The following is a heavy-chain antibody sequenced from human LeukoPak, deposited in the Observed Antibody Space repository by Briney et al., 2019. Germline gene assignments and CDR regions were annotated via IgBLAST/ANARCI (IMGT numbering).Heavy chain of an antibody. V-gene: IGHV1-69*04. CDR2: IIPIFGIA. D-gene: IGHD1-26*01. J-gene: IGHJ3*01. CDR1: GGTFSSYA. Sequence: GASVKVSSKASGGTFSSYAISWVRQAPGQGLEWMGRIIPIFGIANYAQKFQGRATITADKSTSTAYMELSSLRSEDTAVYYCARDRLGIVGATWGQGTMVTVSS. CDR3: ARDRLGIVGAT.